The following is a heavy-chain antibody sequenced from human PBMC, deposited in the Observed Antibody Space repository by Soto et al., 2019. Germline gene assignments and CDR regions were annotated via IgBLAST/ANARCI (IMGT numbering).Heavy chain of an antibody. V-gene: IGHV4-30-4*01. CDR3: ARMNYDFWSPRVSQGYFDL. D-gene: IGHD3-3*01. Sequence: SETLSLTCTASGGSISSGDCYWSWIRQPPGKGLEWIGYIYYSGSTYYNPSLKSRVTISVDTSKNQFSLKLSSVTAADTAVYYCARMNYDFWSPRVSQGYFDLWGRGTLVTVSS. J-gene: IGHJ2*01. CDR2: IYYSGST. CDR1: GGSISSGDCY.